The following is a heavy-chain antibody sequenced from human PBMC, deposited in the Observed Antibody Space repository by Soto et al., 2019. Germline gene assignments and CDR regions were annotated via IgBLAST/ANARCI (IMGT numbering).Heavy chain of an antibody. D-gene: IGHD1-26*01. Sequence: ASVKVSCKASGYTFTSYAMHWMRQAPGQGLEWMGWISANNGNTNYAQRLQGRLTMTTDTSTSTAYMELRSLRSEDTAVYYCARDDSGFSGSHYIDYFNYWGQGALVTVSS. J-gene: IGHJ4*02. CDR2: ISANNGNT. CDR3: ARDDSGFSGSHYIDYFNY. CDR1: GYTFTSYA. V-gene: IGHV1-18*01.